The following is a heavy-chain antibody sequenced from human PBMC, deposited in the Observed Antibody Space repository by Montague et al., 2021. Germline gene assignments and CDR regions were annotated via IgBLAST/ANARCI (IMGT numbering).Heavy chain of an antibody. J-gene: IGHJ4*01. V-gene: IGHV4-59*02. D-gene: IGHD1-1*01. CDR1: GGSVNGYD. Sequence: SETLSLTCSVSGGSVNGYDWSWIRQPPGKGLEWIGYIRSSGSPNYNPSFKSRLAVSIDRSRNQFSLELSFVTAADTAIYFCGRDYWRSIDYWGHG. CDR3: GRDYWRSIDY. CDR2: IRSSGSP.